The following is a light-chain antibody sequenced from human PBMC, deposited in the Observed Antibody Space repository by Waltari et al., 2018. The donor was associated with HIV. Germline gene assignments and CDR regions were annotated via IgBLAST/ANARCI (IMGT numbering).Light chain of an antibody. Sequence: ETMMTQSPATLSVSPGERATLSCRASETVFSNLAWYQQKPGRAPRLLIYGASTRATGIPARFSGSGSGTEFTLTISSLQSEDFAVYYCLQYKSYPLTFGGGTKVEIK. CDR3: LQYKSYPLT. V-gene: IGKV3-15*01. CDR2: GAS. CDR1: ETVFSN. J-gene: IGKJ4*01.